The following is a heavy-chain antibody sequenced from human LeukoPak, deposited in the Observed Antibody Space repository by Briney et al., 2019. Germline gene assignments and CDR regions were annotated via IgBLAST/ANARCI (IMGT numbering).Heavy chain of an antibody. V-gene: IGHV4-34*01. J-gene: IGHJ4*02. Sequence: SETLSLTCAVYGGSFSGYYWSWIRQPPGKGLEWIGEINHSGSTNYNPSLKSRVTVSVDTSKNQFSLKLSSVTAADTAVYYCARHDGRGGATMGALDSWGQGSLVTVSS. D-gene: IGHD5-12*01. CDR3: ARHDGRGGATMGALDS. CDR1: GGSFSGYY. CDR2: INHSGST.